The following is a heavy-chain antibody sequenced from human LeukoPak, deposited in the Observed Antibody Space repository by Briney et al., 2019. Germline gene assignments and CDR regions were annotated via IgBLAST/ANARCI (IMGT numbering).Heavy chain of an antibody. CDR3: ASHSSSWLSYYYYGMDV. V-gene: IGHV3-21*01. D-gene: IGHD6-13*01. CDR2: ISSSSSYI. J-gene: IGHJ6*02. CDR1: GFTFSSYS. Sequence: GRSLRLSCAASGFTFSSYSMNWVRQAPGKGLEWVSSISSSSSYIYYADSVKGRFTISRDNAKNSLYLQMNSLRAEDTAVYYCASHSSSWLSYYYYGMDVWGQGTTVTVSS.